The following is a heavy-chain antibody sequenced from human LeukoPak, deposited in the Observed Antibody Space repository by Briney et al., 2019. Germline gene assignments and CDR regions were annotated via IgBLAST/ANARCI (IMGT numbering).Heavy chain of an antibody. CDR2: ISSSFAI. D-gene: IGHD5-12*01. CDR3: ARSLSGYNTNPFFEQ. J-gene: IGHJ4*02. CDR1: GFSFSSFE. V-gene: IGHV3-48*03. Sequence: GGSLRLSCVVSGFSFSSFEMNWVRQAPGKGLEWVSYISSSFAIRYADSVKGRFTISRDHARDSLHLEMNSLRVEDTAVYYCARSLSGYNTNPFFEQWGQGALVTVS.